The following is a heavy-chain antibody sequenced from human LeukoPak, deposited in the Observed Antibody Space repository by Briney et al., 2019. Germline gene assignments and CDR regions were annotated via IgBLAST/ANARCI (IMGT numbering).Heavy chain of an antibody. J-gene: IGHJ4*02. D-gene: IGHD1-14*01. V-gene: IGHV4-39*01. CDR2: IYYTGST. CDR3: ARIMTGSRGGFIDS. Sequence: SETLSLTCTVSGGSISSSSSYWGWIRQSPGEGLECIGNIYYTGSTYYNPSLKSRVTIPVDTSKSQFSLRLSSVTAADTAVYYCARIMTGSRGGFIDSWGQGTLVTVSS. CDR1: GGSISSSSSY.